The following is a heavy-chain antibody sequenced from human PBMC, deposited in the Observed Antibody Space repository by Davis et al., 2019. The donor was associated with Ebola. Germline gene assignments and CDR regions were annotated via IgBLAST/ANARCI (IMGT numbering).Heavy chain of an antibody. J-gene: IGHJ4*02. CDR1: GFTFSGYS. Sequence: ESLKISCAASGFTFSGYSMNWVRQPPGKGLEWIASIYHSGSTYFNPSLKSRVTLSVDTSKNQFSLKVTSVTAADTAVYYCMRMVGFWGQGTLVTVSS. V-gene: IGHV4-38-2*01. D-gene: IGHD2-15*01. CDR3: MRMVGF. CDR2: IYHSGST.